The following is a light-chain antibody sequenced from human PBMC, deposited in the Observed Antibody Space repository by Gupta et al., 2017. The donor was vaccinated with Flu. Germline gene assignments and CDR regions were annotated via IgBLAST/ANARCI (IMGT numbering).Light chain of an antibody. CDR3: QQRSNWLS. Sequence: PGERATLSCRASQSVGAYLAWYQQKPGQAPRLLIYDTSNRATGIPARFSGGGSGTDFTLTIASLEPEDFAVYFCQQRSNWLSFGGGTKLEI. CDR2: DTS. V-gene: IGKV3-11*01. J-gene: IGKJ4*01. CDR1: QSVGAY.